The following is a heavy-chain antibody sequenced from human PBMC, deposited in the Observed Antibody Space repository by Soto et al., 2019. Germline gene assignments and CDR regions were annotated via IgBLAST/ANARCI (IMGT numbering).Heavy chain of an antibody. CDR1: GFTFDDYA. CDR3: AKDILTRFRSGGSCYVGSWFDP. D-gene: IGHD2-15*01. V-gene: IGHV3-9*01. Sequence: PGGSLRLSCAASGFTFDDYAMHWVRQAPGKGLEWVSGISWNSGSIGYADSVKGRFTISRDNAKNSLYLQMNSLRAEDTALYYCAKDILTRFRSGGSCYVGSWFDPWGQGTLVTVSS. J-gene: IGHJ5*02. CDR2: ISWNSGSI.